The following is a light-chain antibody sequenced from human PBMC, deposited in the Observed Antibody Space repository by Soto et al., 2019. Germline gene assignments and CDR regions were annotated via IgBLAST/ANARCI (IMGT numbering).Light chain of an antibody. CDR3: PQLNSYPIT. CDR2: AAS. CDR1: QGLSRD. J-gene: IGKJ5*01. V-gene: IGKV1-9*01. Sequence: DIQLPQSPSFLSASVGDRVTITCRASQGLSRDLAWYQQKPGKAPKLLIYAASTWQSGVPSRFSGSGSGTEFTLTISSLQPEDFVTYYCPQLNSYPITFGQGTRLEIK.